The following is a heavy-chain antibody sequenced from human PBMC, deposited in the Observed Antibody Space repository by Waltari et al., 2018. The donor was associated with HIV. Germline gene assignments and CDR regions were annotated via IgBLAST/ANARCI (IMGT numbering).Heavy chain of an antibody. CDR2: FIPIFGTP. V-gene: IGHV1-69*01. D-gene: IGHD3-10*01. Sequence: QVQLVQSGAELKKPGSSVKVSCRAAGGIFSSNGIPWVRQAPGQVLEWMGEFIPIFGTPNYAQKYQGIVTVTAYESTATAYIELRSLRSEDTAVYDCARRFTWNKSYYYYGLAVWGQGTTGTVSS. CDR3: ARRFTWNKSYYYYGLAV. CDR1: GGIFSSNG. J-gene: IGHJ6*02.